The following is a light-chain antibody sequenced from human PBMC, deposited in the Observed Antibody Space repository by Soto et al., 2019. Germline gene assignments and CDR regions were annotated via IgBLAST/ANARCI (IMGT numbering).Light chain of an antibody. J-gene: IGKJ5*01. CDR3: QQYNNWPPT. CDR1: QTISN. V-gene: IGKV3-15*01. Sequence: VVMTQSPATLSVSPGDKVSLSCRANQTISNLAWYQQKPGQAPRLLIYGASTRATGIPARFSGSGSGTEFTLTISSLQSEDFAVYYCQQYNNWPPTFGQGTRLEI. CDR2: GAS.